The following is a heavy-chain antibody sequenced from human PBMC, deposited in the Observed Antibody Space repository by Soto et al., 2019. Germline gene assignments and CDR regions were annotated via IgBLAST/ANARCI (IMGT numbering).Heavy chain of an antibody. D-gene: IGHD4-17*01. CDR2: ISSSGSTI. V-gene: IGHV3-11*01. J-gene: IGHJ4*02. Sequence: LRLSCAASGFTFSDYYMSWIRQAPGKGLEWVSYISSSGSTIYYADSVKGRFTISRDNAKNSLYLQMNSLRAEDTAVYYCARDSQVGDYVDYWGQGTLVTVSS. CDR1: GFTFSDYY. CDR3: ARDSQVGDYVDY.